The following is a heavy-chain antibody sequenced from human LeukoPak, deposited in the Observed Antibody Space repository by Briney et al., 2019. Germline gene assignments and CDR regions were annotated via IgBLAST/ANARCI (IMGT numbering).Heavy chain of an antibody. CDR3: ARGLPAAIGGSDY. D-gene: IGHD2-2*01. Sequence: ASVKVSCKASGYTFTSYGISWVRQAPGQGLEWMGWINPNSGGTNYAQKFQGRVTMTRDTSISTAYMELSRLRSDDTAVYYCARGLPAAIGGSDYWGQGTLVTVSS. CDR2: INPNSGGT. CDR1: GYTFTSYG. V-gene: IGHV1-2*02. J-gene: IGHJ4*02.